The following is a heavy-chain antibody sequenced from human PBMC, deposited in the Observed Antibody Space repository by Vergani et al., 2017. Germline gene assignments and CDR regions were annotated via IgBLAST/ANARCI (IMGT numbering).Heavy chain of an antibody. D-gene: IGHD6-19*01. CDR1: GYRFHTYW. Sequence: EVQLVQSGAEVKKPGESLKISCEASGYRFHTYWIGWVRQVPGKGLEWIGIIYPDDSDTIYSPSFEGQVTISADKSITTVYLQWTSLKASDTATYYCARRRGSSAWVEYWGQGSLVTVSS. CDR2: IYPDDSDT. J-gene: IGHJ4*02. V-gene: IGHV5-51*01. CDR3: ARRRGSSAWVEY.